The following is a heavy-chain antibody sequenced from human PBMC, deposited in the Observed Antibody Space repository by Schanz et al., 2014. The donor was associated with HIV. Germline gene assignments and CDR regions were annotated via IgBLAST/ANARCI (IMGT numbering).Heavy chain of an antibody. CDR2: ISTYNGNT. CDR3: ARVNKDIGGYYFDY. CDR1: GYTFSSYD. Sequence: QVQLVQSGAEVKNPGASVKVSCKASGYTFSSYDINWVRQATGQGFEWMGWISTYNGNTIYAQKFQGRVTMTTDTSTSTAYMELRSLRSDDTAVYYCARVNKDIGGYYFDYWGQGTLVTVSS. V-gene: IGHV1-18*01. J-gene: IGHJ4*02. D-gene: IGHD2-15*01.